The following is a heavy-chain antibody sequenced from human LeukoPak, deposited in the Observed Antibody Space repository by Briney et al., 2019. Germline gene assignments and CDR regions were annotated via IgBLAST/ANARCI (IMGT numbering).Heavy chain of an antibody. CDR1: GFTFNNYA. V-gene: IGHV3-23*01. CDR3: AKEGTTVTTPIDY. J-gene: IGHJ4*02. Sequence: GGSLRLSCAAAGFTFNNYALSWVRQIPGKGLEWVSTVTGSGGATYYADSVKGRFTISRDNSKNTLYLQMNSLRAEDTAVYYCAKEGTTVTTPIDYWGQGTLVTVSS. D-gene: IGHD4-17*01. CDR2: VTGSGGAT.